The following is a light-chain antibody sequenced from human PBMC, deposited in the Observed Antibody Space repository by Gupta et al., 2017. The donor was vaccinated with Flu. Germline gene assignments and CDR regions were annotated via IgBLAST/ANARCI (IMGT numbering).Light chain of an antibody. J-gene: IGLJ1*01. CDR2: GDN. V-gene: IGLV1-40*01. CDR3: QSEDSRRSVFV. Sequence: QSVPTHPPSVSRAPGQTVTISCTGGHFSIGAGYDVLWYQQVPGRAPRLLIYGDNNRRSGVPDRFSGSKSGASAAIAITGLQAEDEADYYWQSEDSRRSVFVFGTGTKVTVL. CDR1: HFSIGAGYD.